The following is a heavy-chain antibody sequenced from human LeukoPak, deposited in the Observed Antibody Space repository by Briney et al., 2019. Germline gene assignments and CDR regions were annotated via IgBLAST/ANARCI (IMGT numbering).Heavy chain of an antibody. CDR2: ISGSGEST. J-gene: IGHJ4*02. Sequence: PGGSLRPSCAASGFTFSSYAMSWVRQAPGKGLEWVSVISGSGESTYYADSVKGRFTISRDNFKNTLYLQMNSLRAEDTAVYHCAKEIGQLEYWGQGTLVTVSS. CDR3: AKEIGQLEY. V-gene: IGHV3-23*01. D-gene: IGHD2/OR15-2a*01. CDR1: GFTFSSYA.